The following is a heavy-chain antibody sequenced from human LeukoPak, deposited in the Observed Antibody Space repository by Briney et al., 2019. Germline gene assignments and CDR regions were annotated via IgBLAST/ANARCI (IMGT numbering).Heavy chain of an antibody. CDR1: GGSISSYY. J-gene: IGHJ3*02. V-gene: IGHV4-59*01. Sequence: SETLSLTCTVSGGSISSYYWSWIRQPPGKGLEWIGYIYYSGSTNYNPSLKSRVTISVDTSKNQFSLKLSSVTAADTAVYYCARDARYSYGLNSDAIDIWGQGTMVTVSS. CDR3: ARDARYSYGLNSDAIDI. D-gene: IGHD5-18*01. CDR2: IYYSGST.